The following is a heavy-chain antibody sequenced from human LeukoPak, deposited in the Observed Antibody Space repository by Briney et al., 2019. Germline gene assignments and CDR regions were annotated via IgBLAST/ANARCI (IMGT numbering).Heavy chain of an antibody. V-gene: IGHV3-7*01. J-gene: IGHJ4*02. CDR1: GFTFSSYW. CDR3: ARAPPGSHDFWSGYYFDY. D-gene: IGHD3-3*01. CDR2: IKQDGSEK. Sequence: GGSLRLSCAASGFTFSSYWMSWVRQAPGKGLEWVANIKQDGSEKYYVDSVKGRFTISRDNAKNSLYLQMNSLRAEDTAVYYCARAPPGSHDFWSGYYFDYWGQGTLVTVSS.